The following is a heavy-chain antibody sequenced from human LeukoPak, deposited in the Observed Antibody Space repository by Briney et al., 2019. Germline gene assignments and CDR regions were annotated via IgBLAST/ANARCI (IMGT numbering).Heavy chain of an antibody. CDR3: AKDRSIGTYYTFDH. J-gene: IGHJ4*02. CDR1: GFTFTNYA. V-gene: IGHV3-23*01. CDR2: ISASGLMT. Sequence: GGSLRLSCAASGFTFTNYAMTWVRQAPGKGLEWVSSISASGLMTYYADSVKGRFTVSRDNSKNSLYLQMSSLTAADTAVYYCAKDRSIGTYYTFDHCGPGTLVTVSS. D-gene: IGHD1-26*01.